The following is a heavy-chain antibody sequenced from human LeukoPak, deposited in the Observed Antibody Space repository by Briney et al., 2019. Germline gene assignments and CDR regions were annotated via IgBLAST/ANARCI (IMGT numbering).Heavy chain of an antibody. CDR3: ARSRVPASLDQVFDV. D-gene: IGHD2-2*01. J-gene: IGHJ3*01. V-gene: IGHV3-23*01. Sequence: GGSLRLSCAASGFTFSSYAISWFRQAPEKGLELVSTISDSGARTFYADSVKGRFTISRDNSQNTLDLQMNYLSAEDTAIYYCARSRVPASLDQVFDVWGQGTMVTVSS. CDR2: ISDSGART. CDR1: GFTFSSYA.